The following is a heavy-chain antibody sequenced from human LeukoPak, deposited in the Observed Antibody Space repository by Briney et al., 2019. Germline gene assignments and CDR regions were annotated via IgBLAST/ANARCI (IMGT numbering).Heavy chain of an antibody. CDR2: INPNSDYT. CDR1: GYTFTGYY. V-gene: IGHV1-2*02. CDR3: ARQPYPPPWYYFDY. J-gene: IGHJ4*02. D-gene: IGHD2-8*02. Sequence: GASVKVSCKASGYTFTGYYMHWVRQAPGQGLEWMGWINPNSDYTFYAQKFQGRVTLTRDTSISTVYMDLSRLRSDDTALYYCARQPYPPPWYYFDYWGQGTLVTVSS.